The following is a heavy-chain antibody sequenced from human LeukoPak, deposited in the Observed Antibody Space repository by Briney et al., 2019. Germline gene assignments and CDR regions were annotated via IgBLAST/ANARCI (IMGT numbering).Heavy chain of an antibody. CDR2: INSDGTST. Sequence: GGSLRLSCAASGFTFTGYWMHWVRQAPGKGLVWVSRINSDGTSTNYADSVKGRFTISTDKAKNTLYLQMNSLRTEDTAVYYCARRHYYDGRYPFDSWGQGTLVTVSS. D-gene: IGHD3-22*01. CDR1: GFTFTGYW. J-gene: IGHJ4*02. V-gene: IGHV3-74*01. CDR3: ARRHYYDGRYPFDS.